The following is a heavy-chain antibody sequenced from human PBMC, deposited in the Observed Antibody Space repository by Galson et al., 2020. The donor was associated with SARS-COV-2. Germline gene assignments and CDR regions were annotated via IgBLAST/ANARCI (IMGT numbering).Heavy chain of an antibody. D-gene: IGHD2-2*01. CDR1: GGSISSYY. Sequence: ETSETLSLTCTVSGGSISSYYWSWIRQPPGKGLEWIGYIYYSGSTNYNPSPKSRVTISVDTSKNQFSLKLSSVTAADTAVYYCARDRRGYCSSTSCYPHYYYYYGMDVWGQGTTVTVSS. CDR2: IYYSGST. CDR3: ARDRRGYCSSTSCYPHYYYYYGMDV. V-gene: IGHV4-59*01. J-gene: IGHJ6*02.